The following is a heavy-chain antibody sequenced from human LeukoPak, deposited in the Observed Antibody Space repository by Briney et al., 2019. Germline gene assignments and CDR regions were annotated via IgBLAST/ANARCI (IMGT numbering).Heavy chain of an antibody. D-gene: IGHD4-17*01. CDR3: ARAVSYGDYHYYYYMDV. CDR1: GFTFSSYG. J-gene: IGHJ6*03. V-gene: IGHV3-30*03. CDR2: ISYDGSNK. Sequence: AGGSLRLSCAASGFTFSSYGMHWVRQAPGKGLEWVAVISYDGSNKYYADSVKGRFTISRDNSKNTLYLQMNSLRAEDTAVYYCARAVSYGDYHYYYYMDVWGKGTTVTVSS.